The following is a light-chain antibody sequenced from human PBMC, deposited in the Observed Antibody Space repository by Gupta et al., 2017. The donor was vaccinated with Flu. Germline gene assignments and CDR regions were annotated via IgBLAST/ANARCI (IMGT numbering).Light chain of an antibody. CDR1: SSDVGGHEH. CDR3: MSFPSSIAYL. CDR2: GVS. Sequence: QSALTQPASVSGSPGQSVTISCSGTSSDVGGHEHVSWYQQYPGKAPRLIIYGVSRRPSGVANRFSGSKSGSTASLSISGLQAEDEADYYCMSFPSSIAYLFGTGTKVTVL. V-gene: IGLV2-14*03. J-gene: IGLJ1*01.